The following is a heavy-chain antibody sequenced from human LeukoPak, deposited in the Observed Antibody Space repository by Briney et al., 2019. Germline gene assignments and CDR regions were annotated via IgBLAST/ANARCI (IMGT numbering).Heavy chain of an antibody. Sequence: SETLSLTCTVSGGSISSYYWNWIRQPPGKGLEWIGYIYYSGSTNYNPSLKSRVTISVDTSKNQFSLKLSSVTAADTAVYYCARQAAGTVDYWGQGTLVTVSS. J-gene: IGHJ4*02. CDR3: ARQAAGTVDY. CDR1: GGSISSYY. CDR2: IYYSGST. V-gene: IGHV4-59*08. D-gene: IGHD6-13*01.